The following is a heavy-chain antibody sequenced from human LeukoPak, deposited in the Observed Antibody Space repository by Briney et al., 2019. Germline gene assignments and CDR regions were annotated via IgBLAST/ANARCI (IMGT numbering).Heavy chain of an antibody. Sequence: ASVKVSCKASGYTFTSYYIHWVRQAPGQGLEWMGIINPSGGSTGYAQKFQGRVTMTRDMSTSTVYMELSSLRSEDTAVYYCGRVSCGGNCYSLIGTFDIWGQGTMVTVSS. CDR1: GYTFTSYY. D-gene: IGHD2-15*01. CDR3: GRVSCGGNCYSLIGTFDI. CDR2: INPSGGST. J-gene: IGHJ3*02. V-gene: IGHV1-46*01.